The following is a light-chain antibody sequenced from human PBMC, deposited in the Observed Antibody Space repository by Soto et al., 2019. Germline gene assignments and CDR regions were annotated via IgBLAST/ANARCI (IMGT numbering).Light chain of an antibody. V-gene: IGKV3-20*01. J-gene: IGKJ1*01. CDR2: GAS. CDR3: QQYGSSGT. Sequence: EIMMTQSPATLSVSPGERATLSCRASQSVSSNLAWYQQKPGQAPRLLVYGASSRATGISDRFSGSGSGTDFTLTISRLEPEDFAVYYCQQYGSSGTFGQGTKVDIK. CDR1: QSVSSN.